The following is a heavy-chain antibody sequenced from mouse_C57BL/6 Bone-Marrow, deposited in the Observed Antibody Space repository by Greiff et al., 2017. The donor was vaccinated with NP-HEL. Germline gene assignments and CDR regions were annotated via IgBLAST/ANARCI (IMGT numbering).Heavy chain of an antibody. CDR3: ASTTVVAKYFDV. D-gene: IGHD1-1*01. V-gene: IGHV2-2*01. Sequence: VQLLQSGPGLVQPSQCLSITCTVSGFSLTSYGVPWVRQSPGKGLEWLGVIWSGGSTDYNAAFISRLSISKDNSKSQVFFKMNSLQADDTAIYYCASTTVVAKYFDVWGTGTTVTVSS. J-gene: IGHJ1*03. CDR1: GFSLTSYG. CDR2: IWSGGST.